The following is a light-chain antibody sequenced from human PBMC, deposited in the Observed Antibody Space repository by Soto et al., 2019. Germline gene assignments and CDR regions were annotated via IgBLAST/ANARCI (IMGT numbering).Light chain of an antibody. J-gene: IGKJ4*01. CDR2: KAS. CDR3: QQLNSYPA. CDR1: QSISSW. V-gene: IGKV1-5*03. Sequence: DIQMTQSPSTLSASVGDRVTITCRASQSISSWLAWYQQKPGKAPKLLIYKASSLESGVPSRFSGSGSGTEFTLTISSLQPEDFATYYCQQLNSYPAFGGGTKVEIK.